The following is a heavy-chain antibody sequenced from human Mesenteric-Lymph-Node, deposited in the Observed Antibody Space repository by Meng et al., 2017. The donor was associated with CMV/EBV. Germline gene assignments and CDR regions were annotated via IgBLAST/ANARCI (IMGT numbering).Heavy chain of an antibody. Sequence: GTFSNHGISWVRQVPGQGLQWMGGIIRIFSTTIYSHKFQDRVSITADESATTAYMELSGLRSEDTAMYYCARGREIMVRGVIGFFDYWGQGTLVTVSS. J-gene: IGHJ4*02. CDR3: ARGREIMVRGVIGFFDY. V-gene: IGHV1-69*01. CDR1: GTFSNHG. D-gene: IGHD3-10*01. CDR2: IIRIFSTT.